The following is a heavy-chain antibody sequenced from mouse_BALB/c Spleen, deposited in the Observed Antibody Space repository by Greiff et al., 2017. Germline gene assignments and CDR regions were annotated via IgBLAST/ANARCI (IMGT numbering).Heavy chain of an antibody. CDR3: TRDEKFHYGGFAY. CDR1: GFTFSSYT. J-gene: IGHJ3*01. Sequence: EVKLVESGGGLVKPGGSLKLSCAASGFTFSSYTMSWVRQTPEKRLEWVATISSGGSYTYYPDSVKGRFTISRDNAKNTLYLQMSSLKSEDTAMYYCTRDEKFHYGGFAYWGQGTLVTVSA. CDR2: ISSGGSYT. V-gene: IGHV5-6-4*01. D-gene: IGHD1-2*01.